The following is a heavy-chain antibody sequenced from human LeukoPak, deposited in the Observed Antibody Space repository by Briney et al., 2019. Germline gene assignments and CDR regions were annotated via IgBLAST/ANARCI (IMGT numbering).Heavy chain of an antibody. CDR3: VKDSPPRYSGSPPAY. Sequence: GGLLRFSGTASGFTTSSSWLSWVSQAPGRGLEWASNINRDGGEKDYVTSVTGRMNISTATPKNSLYLQLHSPRDDDTAVYCNVKDSPPRYSGSPPAYWGQGTLVTVSS. CDR1: GFTTSSSW. J-gene: IGHJ4*02. D-gene: IGHD1-26*01. V-gene: IGHV3-7*03. CDR2: INRDGGEK.